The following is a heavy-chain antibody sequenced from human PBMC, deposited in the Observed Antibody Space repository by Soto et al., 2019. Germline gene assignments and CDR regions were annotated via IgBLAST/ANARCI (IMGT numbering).Heavy chain of an antibody. CDR3: AREPRYCSGGSCSITGDAFDI. CDR2: ISNGGDT. CDR1: GLIVSSTY. Sequence: VHLVESGGGLVQPGGSLRLSCAASGLIVSSTYMSWVRQAPGKGLEWVSVISNGGDTHYADSVKGRFSLSRDPSNNTLHLQMSSLRVEDTAVYYCAREPRYCSGGSCSITGDAFDIWGQGAMVTVSS. D-gene: IGHD2-15*01. J-gene: IGHJ3*02. V-gene: IGHV3-66*01.